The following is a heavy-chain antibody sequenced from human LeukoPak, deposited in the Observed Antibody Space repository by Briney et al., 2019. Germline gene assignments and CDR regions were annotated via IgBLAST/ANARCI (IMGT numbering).Heavy chain of an antibody. D-gene: IGHD6-25*01. CDR2: IGTSSTTI. J-gene: IGHJ6*03. CDR1: GFTFSSYG. Sequence: GSLRLSCAASGFTFSSYGMHWVRQPPGKGLEWVSNIGTSSTTIYYADSVKGRFTISRDNAKNSLYLQMNSLRADDTAVYYCARFAAGGSYYYYMDVWGKGTTVTVSS. CDR3: ARFAAGGSYYYYMDV. V-gene: IGHV3-48*01.